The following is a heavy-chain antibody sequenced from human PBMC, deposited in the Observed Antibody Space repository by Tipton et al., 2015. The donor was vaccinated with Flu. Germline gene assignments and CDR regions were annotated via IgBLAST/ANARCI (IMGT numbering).Heavy chain of an antibody. D-gene: IGHD3-16*01. J-gene: IGHJ4*02. CDR2: IYTTGDT. CDR1: GGSVSSGRYC. CDR3: AREFLFFGELSTAYYFDS. V-gene: IGHV4-61*02. Sequence: TLSLTCTVSGGSVSSGRYCWSWLRQTAGKGLEWIGRIYTTGDTNYNPSLESRVTISVDTSKKQFSLKLKSMTAADTAVYYCAREFLFFGELSTAYYFDSWGQGTLVTVSS.